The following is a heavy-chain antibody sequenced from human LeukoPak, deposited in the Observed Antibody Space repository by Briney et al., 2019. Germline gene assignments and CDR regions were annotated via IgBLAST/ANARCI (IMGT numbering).Heavy chain of an antibody. CDR1: GGSFSGYY. Sequence: SETLSLTCAVYGGSFSGYYWSWIRQSPGKGLEWIGEINHSGSTNYNPSLKSRVTISVDTSKNQFSLKVSSMTAADTAVYYCARGRNRNCSGDSCYSIGYWGQGALVTVSS. J-gene: IGHJ4*02. D-gene: IGHD2-15*01. V-gene: IGHV4-34*01. CDR2: INHSGST. CDR3: ARGRNRNCSGDSCYSIGY.